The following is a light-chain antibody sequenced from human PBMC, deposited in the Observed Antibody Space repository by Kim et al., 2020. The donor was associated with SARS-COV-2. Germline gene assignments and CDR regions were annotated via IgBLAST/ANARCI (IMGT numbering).Light chain of an antibody. J-gene: IGKJ3*01. V-gene: IGKV1-33*01. CDR2: DAS. CDR3: QQYDKLLRFT. Sequence: VGERVTNTCQARQDISNDVNWDQQKPGKAPKLLIYDASNLETGVPSRFSGSGSGTDFTFTISSLQPEDIATYYCQQYDKLLRFTFGPGTKVDIK. CDR1: QDISND.